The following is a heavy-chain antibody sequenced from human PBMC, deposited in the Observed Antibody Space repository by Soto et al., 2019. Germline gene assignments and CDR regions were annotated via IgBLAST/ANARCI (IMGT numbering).Heavy chain of an antibody. CDR2: IYPGDSDA. V-gene: IGHV5-51*04. CDR3: ARKPEHSLYYYQHGMDV. CDR1: GDTFVTYG. Sequence: GESLKISGESSGDTFVTYGICWGRQMPRKCLQRMGIIYPGDSDARPSTSFQRQVTISADKPTSTPSLQWSSLKASDTAMSYCARKPEHSLYYYQHGMDVWRQGTTVTVSS. D-gene: IGHD1-1*01. J-gene: IGHJ6*01.